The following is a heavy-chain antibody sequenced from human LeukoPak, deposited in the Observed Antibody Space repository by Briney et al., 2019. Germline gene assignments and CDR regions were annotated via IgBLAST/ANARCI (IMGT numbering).Heavy chain of an antibody. J-gene: IGHJ6*03. CDR3: ARDSSSPLYYYYMDV. Sequence: ASVKVSCKASGYTFTGYYMHWVRQATGQGLEWMGRINPNSGGTNYAQKFQGRVTMTRDTSISTAYMKLSRLRSDDTAVYYCARDSSSPLYYYYMDVWGKGTTVTVSS. CDR1: GYTFTGYY. V-gene: IGHV1-2*06. CDR2: INPNSGGT. D-gene: IGHD6-13*01.